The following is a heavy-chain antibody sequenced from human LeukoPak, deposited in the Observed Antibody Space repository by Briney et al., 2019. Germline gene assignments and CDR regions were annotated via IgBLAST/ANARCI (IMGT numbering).Heavy chain of an antibody. V-gene: IGHV3-30*02. D-gene: IGHD5-12*01. Sequence: GGSPRLSCAASGFTFSSYGMHWVRQAPGKGLEWLAFIRYDGSNKYYADSVKGRFTISRDNSKNTLYLQMESLRAEDTAVYYCAKGGGYEAQYYYYYLDVWGKGTTVTISS. CDR2: IRYDGSNK. J-gene: IGHJ6*03. CDR3: AKGGGYEAQYYYYYLDV. CDR1: GFTFSSYG.